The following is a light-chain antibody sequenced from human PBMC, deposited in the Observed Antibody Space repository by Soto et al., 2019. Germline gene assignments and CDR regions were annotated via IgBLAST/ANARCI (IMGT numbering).Light chain of an antibody. CDR1: SSNIGNNY. CDR3: KSYAGSNTYV. V-gene: IGLV2-8*01. Sequence: QSVLTQPPSVSAAPGQKVTISCSGSSSNIGNNYVSWYQHHPGKAPRLIIYEVVQRPSGVPDRFSGSKSGNTASLTVSGLQAADGADYFCKSYAGSNTYVFGSGTKVTVL. CDR2: EVV. J-gene: IGLJ1*01.